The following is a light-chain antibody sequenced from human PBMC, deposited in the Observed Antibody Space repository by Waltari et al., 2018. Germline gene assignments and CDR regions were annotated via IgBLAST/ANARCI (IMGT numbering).Light chain of an antibody. J-gene: IGLJ2*01. CDR3: SSYISSSTLEL. Sequence: QSALTQPASVSGSPGQSTPIPCTGTSSDVGGSNYVSWYQQHPGKAPKLMIYDVSNRPSGVSNRFSGSKSGNTASLTISGLQAEDEADYYCSSYISSSTLELFGGGTSLTVL. CDR1: SSDVGGSNY. CDR2: DVS. V-gene: IGLV2-14*03.